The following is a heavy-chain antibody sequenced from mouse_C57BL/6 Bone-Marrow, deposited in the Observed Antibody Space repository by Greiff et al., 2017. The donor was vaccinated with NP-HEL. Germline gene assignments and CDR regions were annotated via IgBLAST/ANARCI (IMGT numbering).Heavy chain of an antibody. V-gene: IGHV5-4*01. D-gene: IGHD2-1*01. CDR3: ARDAGSYYGNYVWYFDV. CDR2: ISDGGSYT. CDR1: GFTFSSYA. Sequence: DVHLVESGGGLVKPGGSLKLSCAASGFTFSSYAMSWVRQTPEKSLEWVATISDGGSYTSYPDNVKGRFTISRDNAKNNLYLQMSHLKSEDTAMYYCARDAGSYYGNYVWYFDVWGTGTTVTVSS. J-gene: IGHJ1*03.